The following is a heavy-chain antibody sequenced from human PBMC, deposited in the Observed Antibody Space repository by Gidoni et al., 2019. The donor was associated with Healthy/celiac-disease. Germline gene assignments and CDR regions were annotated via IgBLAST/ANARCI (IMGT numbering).Heavy chain of an antibody. CDR1: GGSFSGYY. CDR3: ARSGRNLGYYYYYYMDV. V-gene: IGHV4-34*01. Sequence: QVQLQQWGAGLLKPSETLSLTCAVYGGSFSGYYWSWIRQPPGKGLEWIGEINNSGSTNYNPSLKSRVTISVDTSKNQFSLKLSSVTAADTAVYYCARSGRNLGYYYYYYMDVWGKGTTVTVSS. D-gene: IGHD1-26*01. J-gene: IGHJ6*03. CDR2: INNSGST.